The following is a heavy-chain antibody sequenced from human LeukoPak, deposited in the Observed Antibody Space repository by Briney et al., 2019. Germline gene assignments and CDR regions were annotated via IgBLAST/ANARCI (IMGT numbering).Heavy chain of an antibody. CDR2: INTNTGNP. J-gene: IGHJ4*02. D-gene: IGHD3-22*01. Sequence: ASVKVSCKASGYTFTSYAMNWVRQAPGQGLEWVGWINTNTGNPTYAQGFTGRFVFSLDTSVSTAYLQISSLKAEDTAVYYCARDYYDSSGYYWFSWGQGTLVTVSS. CDR1: GYTFTSYA. CDR3: ARDYYDSSGYYWFS. V-gene: IGHV7-4-1*02.